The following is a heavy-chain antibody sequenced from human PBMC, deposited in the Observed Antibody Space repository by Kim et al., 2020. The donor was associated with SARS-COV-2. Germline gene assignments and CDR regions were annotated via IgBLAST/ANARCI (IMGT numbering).Heavy chain of an antibody. D-gene: IGHD3-10*01. CDR2: ISGSGAST. Sequence: GGSLRLSCAASGFTFSSYAMSWVRQAPGKGLEWVSAISGSGASTYYADSVKGRFTISRDNSKNTLYLQMNSLRAEDTAVYYCANTMVRGVNWGFYYYYGMDVWGQGTTVTVSS. CDR1: GFTFSSYA. V-gene: IGHV3-23*01. J-gene: IGHJ6*02. CDR3: ANTMVRGVNWGFYYYYGMDV.